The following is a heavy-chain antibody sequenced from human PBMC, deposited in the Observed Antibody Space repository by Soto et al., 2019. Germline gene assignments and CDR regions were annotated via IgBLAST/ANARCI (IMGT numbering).Heavy chain of an antibody. D-gene: IGHD3-16*02. CDR2: FDPEDGET. J-gene: IGHJ4*02. CDR3: ATVLTFGGLIVRPLQY. Sequence: ASVKVSCKVSGYTLTELSMHWVRQAPGKGLEWMGGFDPEDGETIYAQKFQGRVTMTEDTSTDTAYMELSSLRSEDTAVYYCATVLTFGGLIVRPLQYWGQGTLVTVSS. CDR1: GYTLTELS. V-gene: IGHV1-24*01.